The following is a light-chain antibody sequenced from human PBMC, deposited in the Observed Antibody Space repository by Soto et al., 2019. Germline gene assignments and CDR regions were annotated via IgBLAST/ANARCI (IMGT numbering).Light chain of an antibody. J-gene: IGKJ1*01. CDR1: QGISSY. CDR3: QQLNSYLWT. V-gene: IGKV1-9*01. Sequence: IQLTQSPSSLSASVGDRVTITCRASQGISSYLAWYQQKPGKAPKLLIYAASTLQRGFPSRFSGSGSGTDFTLTISSLQPEDFATYYCQQLNSYLWTFGQGTKVEIK. CDR2: AAS.